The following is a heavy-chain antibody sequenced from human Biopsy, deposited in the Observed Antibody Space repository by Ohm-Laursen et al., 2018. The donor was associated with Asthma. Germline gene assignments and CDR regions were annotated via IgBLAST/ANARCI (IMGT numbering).Heavy chain of an antibody. V-gene: IGHV1-69*13. J-gene: IGHJ2*01. CDR3: ARDQGDFWFFDL. CDR1: GGTFSSDA. Sequence: SVKVSCKASGGTFSSDAIGWVRQAPGQGLEWMGGIIPIVGTTAYAQKFQGRVTITADEATSTAYMELSSLRSEDTAIYYCARDQGDFWFFDLWGRGSLVTVSS. D-gene: IGHD3-16*01. CDR2: IIPIVGTT.